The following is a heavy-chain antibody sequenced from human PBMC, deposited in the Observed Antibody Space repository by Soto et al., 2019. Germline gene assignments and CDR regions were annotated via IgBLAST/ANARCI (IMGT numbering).Heavy chain of an antibody. J-gene: IGHJ6*02. V-gene: IGHV4-31*03. CDR2: IYNSGNT. CDR3: ARNLPLQYYGMDV. Sequence: PSETLSLTCTVSGGSINSGGYYWSWIRQHPGKGLEWIGYIYNSGNTYYNPSLKSRVTMSIDTSESQFSLNLSSVTAADTAVYYCARNLPLQYYGMDVWGQGTTVTVSS. CDR1: GGSINSGGYY.